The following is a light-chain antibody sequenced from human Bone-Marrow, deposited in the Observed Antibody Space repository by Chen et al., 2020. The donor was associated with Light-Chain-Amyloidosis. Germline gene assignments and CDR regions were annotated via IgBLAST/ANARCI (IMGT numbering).Light chain of an antibody. Sequence: QSALTQPASVSGSLGQSITISCTGTSGDVGTYNYVSWYQQHPGKAPKVMIYAVSNRPSGVSNRFSGSKPGNTASLTISGLQAEDEADYYCSSFTSSSSYVFGPGTKVTVL. CDR2: AVS. J-gene: IGLJ1*01. CDR1: SGDVGTYNY. CDR3: SSFTSSSSYV. V-gene: IGLV2-14*01.